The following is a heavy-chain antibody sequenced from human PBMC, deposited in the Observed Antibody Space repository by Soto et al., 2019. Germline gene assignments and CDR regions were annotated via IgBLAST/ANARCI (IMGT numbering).Heavy chain of an antibody. Sequence: PSETLSLTCTVSGGSIISYHRSWIRQPPGKGLEWIGYMYHSGSTYYNPSLKSRVTISIDRSKNQFSLKLSSVTAADTAVYYCARVPDYWGQGILVTVSS. CDR3: ARVPDY. V-gene: IGHV4-59*12. J-gene: IGHJ4*02. CDR1: GGSIISYH. D-gene: IGHD2-2*01. CDR2: MYHSGST.